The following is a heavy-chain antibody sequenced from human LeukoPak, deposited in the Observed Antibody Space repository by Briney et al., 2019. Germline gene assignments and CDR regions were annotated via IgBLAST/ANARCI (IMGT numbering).Heavy chain of an antibody. J-gene: IGHJ4*02. Sequence: PSETLSLTCTVSGGSISSSSYYWGWIRQPPGKGLEWIGSIYYSGSTYYNPSLKSRVTISVDTSKNQFSLKLSSVTAADTAVYYCARWRGKYCSSTSCPNSDYWGQGTLVTVSS. CDR2: IYYSGST. CDR3: ARWRGKYCSSTSCPNSDY. V-gene: IGHV4-39*01. CDR1: GGSISSSSYY. D-gene: IGHD2-2*01.